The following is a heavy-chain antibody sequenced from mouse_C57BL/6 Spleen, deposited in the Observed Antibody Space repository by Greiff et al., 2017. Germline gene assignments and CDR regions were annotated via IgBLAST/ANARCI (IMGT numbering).Heavy chain of an antibody. CDR2: IHPNSGST. J-gene: IGHJ4*01. V-gene: IGHV1-64*01. Sequence: QVQLQQPGAELVKPGASVKLSCQASGYTFTSSWLHWVKQRPGQGLEWIGMIHPNSGSTNYNEKFKSKATLTVDKSSSTAYMQLSSLTSEDSAVYYCARSYYDYEGYYYAMDDWGQGTSVTVSS. CDR1: GYTFTSSW. CDR3: ARSYYDYEGYYYAMDD. D-gene: IGHD2-4*01.